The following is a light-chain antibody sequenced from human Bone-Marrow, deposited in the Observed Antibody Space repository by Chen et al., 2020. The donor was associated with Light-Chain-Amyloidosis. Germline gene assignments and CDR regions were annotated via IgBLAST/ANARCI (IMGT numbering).Light chain of an antibody. CDR3: QQYNNWPPT. V-gene: IGKV3-15*01. CDR1: QSVSSN. J-gene: IGKJ1*01. CDR2: GSS. Sequence: EIVMPPSPATLSVSPGERATLSCRASQSVSSNLAWYQQKPGQAPRLLIYGSSTRATGIPARFSGSGSGTEFTLTISSMQSEDVAVYDCQQYNNWPPTFGQGTKVEIK.